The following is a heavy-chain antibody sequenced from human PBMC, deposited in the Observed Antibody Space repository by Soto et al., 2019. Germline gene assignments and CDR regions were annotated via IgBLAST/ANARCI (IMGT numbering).Heavy chain of an antibody. V-gene: IGHV1-69*06. CDR3: ARDGFGGGNYKNFDY. D-gene: IGHD4-4*01. J-gene: IGHJ4*02. Sequence: VKVSCKASGGTFSSYAISWVRQAPGQGLEWMGGIIPIFGTANYAQKFQGRVTITADKSTSTAYMELSSLRSEDTAVYYCARDGFGGGNYKNFDYWGQGTLVTVSS. CDR1: GGTFSSYA. CDR2: IIPIFGTA.